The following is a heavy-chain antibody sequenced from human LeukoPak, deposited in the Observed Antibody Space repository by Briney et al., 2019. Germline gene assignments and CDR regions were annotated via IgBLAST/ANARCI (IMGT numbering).Heavy chain of an antibody. J-gene: IGHJ6*03. CDR1: GGSFSGYY. CDR2: INHSGST. CDR3: ARISGVATSYYYYYMDV. V-gene: IGHV4-34*01. Sequence: SETLSLTCAVYGGSFSGYYWSWIRQPPGKGLEWIGEINHSGSTNYNPSLKSRVTISVDTSKNQFSLKLSSVNAADTAVYYCARISGVATSYYYYYMDVWGKGTTVTVSS. D-gene: IGHD2-15*01.